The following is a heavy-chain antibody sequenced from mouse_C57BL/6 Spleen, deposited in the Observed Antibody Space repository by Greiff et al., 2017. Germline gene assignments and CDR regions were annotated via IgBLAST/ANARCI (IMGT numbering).Heavy chain of an antibody. Sequence: VKLQESGAELARPGASVKMSCKASGYTFTSYTMHWVQQRPGQGLEWIGYINPSSGYTKYNQKFKDKATLTADKSSSTAYMQLSSLTSEDSAVYYCARTYDGYYEYFDVWGTGTTVTVSS. CDR1: GYTFTSYT. J-gene: IGHJ1*03. V-gene: IGHV1-4*01. CDR3: ARTYDGYYEYFDV. CDR2: INPSSGYT. D-gene: IGHD2-3*01.